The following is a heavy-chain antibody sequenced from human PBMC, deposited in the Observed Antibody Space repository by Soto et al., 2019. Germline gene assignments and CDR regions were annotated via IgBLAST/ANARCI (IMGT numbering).Heavy chain of an antibody. D-gene: IGHD4-17*01. Sequence: GGSLRLSCAASGFTFSSYAMSWVRQAPGKGLEWVSAISGSGCSTYYADSVKGRFTISRDNSNNTLYLQMNSLRAEDTAVYYCAKTHSTVTDYYYGMDVWGQGTTVTVSS. CDR3: AKTHSTVTDYYYGMDV. CDR1: GFTFSSYA. CDR2: ISGSGCST. V-gene: IGHV3-23*01. J-gene: IGHJ6*02.